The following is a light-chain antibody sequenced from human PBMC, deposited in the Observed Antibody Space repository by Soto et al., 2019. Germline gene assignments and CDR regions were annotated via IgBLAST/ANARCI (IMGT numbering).Light chain of an antibody. CDR2: GAS. CDR3: QQGNSFPFT. Sequence: DLQMTQSPSSVSASVGDRVTLTCRASQGLGRWLAWYQQKPGKAPKLLIYGASNVQSGVPSRFSGSGSGTDFTLTISSLQPEDFATYYCQQGNSFPFTFGQGTRLEIK. V-gene: IGKV1-12*01. CDR1: QGLGRW. J-gene: IGKJ5*01.